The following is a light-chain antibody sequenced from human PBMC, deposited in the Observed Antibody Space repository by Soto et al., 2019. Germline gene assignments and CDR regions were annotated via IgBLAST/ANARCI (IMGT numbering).Light chain of an antibody. Sequence: ELVLTQSPGTLSLSPGDRATLSCKASQSVSSTYLAWYLQRPGQAPRLLIYSLFSSASGIPDRFRCSGSGTDFTLTISRLEPEDFAVYYGHQYRTTPPTWTVGQGTKVEIK. J-gene: IGKJ1*01. CDR3: HQYRTTPPTWT. CDR1: QSVSSTY. V-gene: IGKV3-20*01. CDR2: SLF.